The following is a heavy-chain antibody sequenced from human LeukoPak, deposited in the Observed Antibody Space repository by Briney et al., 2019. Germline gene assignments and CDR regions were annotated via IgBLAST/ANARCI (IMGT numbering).Heavy chain of an antibody. V-gene: IGHV3-74*01. J-gene: IGHJ4*02. D-gene: IGHD1-14*01. CDR2: INSDGSST. CDR3: ARDRGTIAEPYYFDY. CDR1: GFTFSTYW. Sequence: GGSLRLSCVASGFTFSTYWMHWVRQAPGKGLVWVSRINSDGSSTSYADSVKGRFTISRDNAKNTLYLQMNSLRAGDTAVYYCARDRGTIAEPYYFDYWGQGTLVTVSS.